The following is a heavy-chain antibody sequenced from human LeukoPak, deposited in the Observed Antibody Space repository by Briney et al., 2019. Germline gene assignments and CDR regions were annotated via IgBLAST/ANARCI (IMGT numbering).Heavy chain of an antibody. J-gene: IGHJ4*02. V-gene: IGHV4-61*02. Sequence: SETLSLTCTVSGGSISSSSYYWGWIRQPAGKGLEWIGRIYTSGSTNYNPSLKSRVTMSVDTSKNQFSLKLSSVTAADTAVYYCARGGYYYGSGSLFDYWGQGTLVTVSS. CDR1: GGSISSSSYY. CDR2: IYTSGST. D-gene: IGHD3-10*01. CDR3: ARGGYYYGSGSLFDY.